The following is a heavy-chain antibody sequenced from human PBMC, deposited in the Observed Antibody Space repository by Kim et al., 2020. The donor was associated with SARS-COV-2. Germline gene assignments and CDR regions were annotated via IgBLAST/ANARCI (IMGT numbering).Heavy chain of an antibody. Sequence: GGSLRLSCAASGFTFSDHYMTWVRQAPGKGLEWVANVRPDGSATGSLDSVKGRFTISRDNGKNAQYLQMNSLRVEDTAVYYCARFTNYCTGTACWAIDYWGQGTLVTVSS. CDR3: ARFTNYCTGTACWAIDY. J-gene: IGHJ4*02. CDR1: GFTFSDHY. V-gene: IGHV3-7*01. D-gene: IGHD2-8*02. CDR2: VRPDGSAT.